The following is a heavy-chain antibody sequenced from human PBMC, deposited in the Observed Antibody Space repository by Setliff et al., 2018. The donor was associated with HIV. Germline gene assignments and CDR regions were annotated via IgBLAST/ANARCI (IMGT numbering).Heavy chain of an antibody. CDR1: GFIFRNYW. D-gene: IGHD3-22*01. CDR3: VKVPGSGIVRYFDY. CDR2: MWYDGSKK. J-gene: IGHJ4*02. V-gene: IGHV3-33*06. Sequence: PGGSLRLSCAVSGFIFRNYWMTWVRQAPGKGLQWVAVMWYDGSKKYYADSVKGRFTISRDNSKNTLYLQMNSLTDADTALYYCVKVPGSGIVRYFDYWGQGTLVTVSS.